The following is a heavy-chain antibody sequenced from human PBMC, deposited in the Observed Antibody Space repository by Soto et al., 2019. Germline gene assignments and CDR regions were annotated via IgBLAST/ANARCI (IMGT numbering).Heavy chain of an antibody. V-gene: IGHV3-11*06. CDR2: ISPRSTFR. J-gene: IGHJ5*02. CDR1: GFSFSDSY. CDR3: ARGGGGGLFDP. Sequence: QVQLVESGGDLVKPGGSLRLSCATSGFSFSDSYMSWIRQAPGKGLEWISYISPRSTFRDYADSVKGRFTISRDSVKNSLYLQVNNLTADDTGVYYCARGGGGGLFDPWGQGSVVTVSS. D-gene: IGHD2-21*01.